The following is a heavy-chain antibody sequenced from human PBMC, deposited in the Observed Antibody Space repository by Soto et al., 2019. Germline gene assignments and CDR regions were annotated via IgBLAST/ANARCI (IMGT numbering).Heavy chain of an antibody. V-gene: IGHV3-49*03. CDR1: GFTFGDYA. D-gene: IGHD6-13*01. CDR2: IRSKAYGGTT. CDR3: TREELGIAAAGTKTSWFDP. Sequence: GGSLRLSCTASGFTFGDYAMSWFRQAPGKGLEWVGFIRSKAYGGTTEYAASVKGRFTISRDDSKSIAYLQMNSLKTEDTAVYYCTREELGIAAAGTKTSWFDPWGQGTLVTVSS. J-gene: IGHJ5*02.